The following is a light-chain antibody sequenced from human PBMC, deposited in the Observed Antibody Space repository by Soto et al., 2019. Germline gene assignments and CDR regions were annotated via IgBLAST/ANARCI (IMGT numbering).Light chain of an antibody. J-gene: IGKJ4*01. V-gene: IGKV3-20*01. CDR2: GAS. Sequence: EIVLTHSPGTLSLSPWERATLSCRASQSVSSSYLAWYQQKPGQAPRLLIYGASSRATGIPDRFSGSGSGTDFTLTISRLEPEDFAVYYCQQYGSSPSFGGGTKVDNK. CDR3: QQYGSSPS. CDR1: QSVSSSY.